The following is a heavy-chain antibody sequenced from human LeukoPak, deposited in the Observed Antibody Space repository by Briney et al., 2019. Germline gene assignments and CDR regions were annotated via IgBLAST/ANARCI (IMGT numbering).Heavy chain of an antibody. CDR3: ARGLMGATTGPHYFDY. CDR1: GGSFSDYY. Sequence: SETLSLTCAVYGGSFSDYYWSRIRQPPGKGREWIGEINPSGSTNYNPSLKSRVTISGDTSKNQFSLKLSSVTAADTAVYYCARGLMGATTGPHYFDYWGQGTLVTDSS. V-gene: IGHV4-34*01. J-gene: IGHJ4*02. D-gene: IGHD1-26*01. CDR2: INPSGST.